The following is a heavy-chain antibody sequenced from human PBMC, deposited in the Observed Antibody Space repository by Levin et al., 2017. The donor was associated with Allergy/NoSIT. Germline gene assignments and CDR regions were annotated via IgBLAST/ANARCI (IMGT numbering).Heavy chain of an antibody. CDR2: MYYSGGT. CDR1: GGSVNSAGYY. Sequence: SETLSLTCTVSGGSVNSAGYYWSWIRQPPGTGLEWIGYMYYSGGTNYNPSLKSRVSISVDSSKNQFSLKLRFVTAADTAVYYCARDRGDSSGYDSWGQGTLVTVSS. D-gene: IGHD6-19*01. V-gene: IGHV4-61*08. CDR3: ARDRGDSSGYDS. J-gene: IGHJ5*01.